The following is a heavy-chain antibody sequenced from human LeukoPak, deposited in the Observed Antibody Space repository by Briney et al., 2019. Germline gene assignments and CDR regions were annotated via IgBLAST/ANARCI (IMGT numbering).Heavy chain of an antibody. CDR3: GRFVSASYGQGDY. Sequence: GGSLRLSCAASEFTFSSYSINWVRQAPGKGLEWVSYISSSSSNKYYADSVKGRFTISRDNAKNTLYLQMNSLRAEDTAVYYCGRFVSASYGQGDYWGQGTLVTVSS. V-gene: IGHV3-21*05. J-gene: IGHJ4*02. D-gene: IGHD1-26*01. CDR2: ISSSSSNK. CDR1: EFTFSSYS.